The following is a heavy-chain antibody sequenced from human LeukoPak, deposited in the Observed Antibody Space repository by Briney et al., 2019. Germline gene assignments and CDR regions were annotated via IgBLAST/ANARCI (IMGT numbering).Heavy chain of an antibody. D-gene: IGHD1-26*01. CDR2: INHSGST. CDR1: GGSFSGYY. J-gene: IGHJ5*02. CDR3: ARAGGSYYHWFDP. V-gene: IGHV4-34*01. Sequence: PSETLSLTCAVYGGSFSGYYWSWIRQPPGKGLEWIGEINHSGSTNYNPSLKSRVTISVDTSKNQFSLKLSSVTAADTAVYYCARAGGSYYHWFDPWGQGALVTVSS.